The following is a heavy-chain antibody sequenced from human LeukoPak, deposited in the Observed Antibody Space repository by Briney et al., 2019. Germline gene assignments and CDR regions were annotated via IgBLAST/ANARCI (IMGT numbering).Heavy chain of an antibody. CDR3: AKRPSDYGAYVTYFVY. J-gene: IGHJ4*02. Sequence: GGYLRLYCAASGFSFICYGMLWVRQAPGKGLEWVGVISDDGRNKKYADSVKCRFTISRYNSKDTLYLQMNSLRDEDTAVYYCAKRPSDYGAYVTYFVYWGQGTLVTVSS. D-gene: IGHD4-17*01. CDR1: GFSFICYG. V-gene: IGHV3-30*18. CDR2: ISDDGRNK.